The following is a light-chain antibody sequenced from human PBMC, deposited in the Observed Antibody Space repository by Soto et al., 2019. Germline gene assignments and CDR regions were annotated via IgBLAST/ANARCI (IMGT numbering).Light chain of an antibody. Sequence: QSVLTQPASVSGAPGQRVTISCSGSTSNIGAGFDVHCYQQFPGAAPKLLIYSDISRPSGVSSRFSASKSGSSASLTIAGLQTEDEAEYYCQSYDTGVSGSVFGGGTQLTVL. CDR2: SDI. CDR3: QSYDTGVSGSV. V-gene: IGLV1-40*01. CDR1: TSNIGAGFD. J-gene: IGLJ2*01.